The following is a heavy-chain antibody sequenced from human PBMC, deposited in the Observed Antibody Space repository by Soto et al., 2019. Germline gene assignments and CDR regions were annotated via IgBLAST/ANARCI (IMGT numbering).Heavy chain of an antibody. Sequence: QVQLVQSGAEVKKPGSSVKVSCKASGGTFSSYAISWVRQAPGQGIEWMGGIIPIFGTANYAQKFQGRVTITADESTSTAYMELSSLRSEDTAVYYCERARYSSGLTLFDYWGQGTLVTVSS. J-gene: IGHJ4*02. D-gene: IGHD6-19*01. V-gene: IGHV1-69*01. CDR2: IIPIFGTA. CDR3: ERARYSSGLTLFDY. CDR1: GGTFSSYA.